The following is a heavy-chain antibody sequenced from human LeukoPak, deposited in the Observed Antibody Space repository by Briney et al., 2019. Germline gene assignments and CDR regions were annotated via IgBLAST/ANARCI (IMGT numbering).Heavy chain of an antibody. CDR3: ASGSYYYYYYYMDV. D-gene: IGHD1-26*01. V-gene: IGHV4-59*12. Sequence: SETLSLTCTVSGGSISSYYWSWIRQPPGKGLEWIGYIYYSGSTNYNPSLKSRVTISVDTSKNQFSLKLSSVTAADTAVYYCASGSYYYYYYYMDVWGKGTTVTISS. CDR2: IYYSGST. J-gene: IGHJ6*03. CDR1: GGSISSYY.